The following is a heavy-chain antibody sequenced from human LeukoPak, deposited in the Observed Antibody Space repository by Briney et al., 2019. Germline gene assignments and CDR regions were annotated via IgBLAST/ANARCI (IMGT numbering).Heavy chain of an antibody. D-gene: IGHD3-22*01. V-gene: IGHV7-4-1*02. CDR2: INTNTGNP. J-gene: IGHJ4*02. Sequence: GASVKVSCKASGYTFTSSAMNWVRQAPGQWLEWMGWINTNTGNPTYAQGFTGRFVFSLDTSVSTAYLQISSLKAEDTAVYYCARVYYDRRIDYWGQGTLVTVSS. CDR3: ARVYYDRRIDY. CDR1: GYTFTSSA.